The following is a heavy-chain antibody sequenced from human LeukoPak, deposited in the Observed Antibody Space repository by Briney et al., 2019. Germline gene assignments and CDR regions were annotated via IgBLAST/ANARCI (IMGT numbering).Heavy chain of an antibody. CDR3: ARGMVRGVRPYYYYYMDV. J-gene: IGHJ6*03. Sequence: PRASVKVSCTASGGTFSSYAISWVRQAPGQGLEWMGGIIPIFGTANYAQKFQGRVTITADESTSTAYMELSSLRSEDTAVYYCARGMVRGVRPYYYYYMDVWGKGTTVTISS. CDR2: IIPIFGTA. D-gene: IGHD3-10*01. CDR1: GGTFSSYA. V-gene: IGHV1-69*13.